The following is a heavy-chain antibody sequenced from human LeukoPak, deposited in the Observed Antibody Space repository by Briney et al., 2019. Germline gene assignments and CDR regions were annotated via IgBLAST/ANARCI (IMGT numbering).Heavy chain of an antibody. Sequence: SETLSLTCSVSGGSTSSHYWSWIRQPPGKGLEWIGYIYYSGSTNYNPSLKSRVTISVDTSKNQFSLKLSSVTAADTAVYYCARVRSGSYLDYWGQGTLVTVSS. CDR2: IYYSGST. CDR1: GGSTSSHY. CDR3: ARVRSGSYLDY. D-gene: IGHD1-26*01. V-gene: IGHV4-59*11. J-gene: IGHJ4*02.